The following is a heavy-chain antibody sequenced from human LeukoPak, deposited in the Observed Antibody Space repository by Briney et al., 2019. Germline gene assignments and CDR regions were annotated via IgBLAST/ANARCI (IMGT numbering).Heavy chain of an antibody. CDR1: GGSISRGDYY. Sequence: PSETLSLTCTVSGGSISRGDYYWSWIRQPPGKGLEWIGYIYYSGNTYYNPSLKSRLTISVDTSKNQFSLKLSSVTAADTAVYYCARRIAAAGVFDYWGQGTLVTVSS. CDR2: IYYSGNT. J-gene: IGHJ4*02. V-gene: IGHV4-30-4*01. D-gene: IGHD6-13*01. CDR3: ARRIAAAGVFDY.